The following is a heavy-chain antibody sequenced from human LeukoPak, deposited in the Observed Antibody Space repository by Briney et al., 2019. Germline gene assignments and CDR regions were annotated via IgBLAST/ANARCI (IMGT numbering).Heavy chain of an antibody. V-gene: IGHV4-59*12. CDR3: ARVSSSWYQDWYFDL. Sequence: SETLSLTCTVSGGSISSYYWSWIRQPPGKGLEWIGYIFYTGNTNYKPSLKSRVTMSVDTSKKQFSLKLSSVTAADTAVYYCARVSSSWYQDWYFDLWGRGTLVTVSS. CDR2: IFYTGNT. CDR1: GGSISSYY. J-gene: IGHJ2*01. D-gene: IGHD6-13*01.